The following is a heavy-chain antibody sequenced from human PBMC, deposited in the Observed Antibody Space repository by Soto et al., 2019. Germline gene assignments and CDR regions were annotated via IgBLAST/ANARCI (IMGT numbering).Heavy chain of an antibody. CDR3: ARDVKEGYCSGGSCNSGDY. D-gene: IGHD2-15*01. V-gene: IGHV1-69*01. CDR1: GGTFSSYA. J-gene: IGHJ4*02. CDR2: IIPIFGTA. Sequence: QVQLVQSGAEVKKPGSSVKVSCKASGGTFSSYAISWVRQAPGQGLEWMGGIIPIFGTANYAQKFKGRVTITADESTSTAYMELSSLRSEDTAVYYCARDVKEGYCSGGSCNSGDYWGQGTLVTVSS.